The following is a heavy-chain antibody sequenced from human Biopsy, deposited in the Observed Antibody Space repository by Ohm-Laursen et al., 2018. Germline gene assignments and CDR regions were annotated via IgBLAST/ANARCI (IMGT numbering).Heavy chain of an antibody. J-gene: IGHJ5*02. V-gene: IGHV4-4*07. CDR2: IYSSGST. Sequence: LSLTCAVSGGSISNYYWSWIRQPAGKGLEWIGRIYSSGSTNYNPSLKSRVTMSVDTSKNQFSLILSSMTAADTAVYYCAREPRIAAVAYFDPWGQGTLVTVSS. CDR1: GGSISNYY. CDR3: AREPRIAAVAYFDP. D-gene: IGHD6-13*01.